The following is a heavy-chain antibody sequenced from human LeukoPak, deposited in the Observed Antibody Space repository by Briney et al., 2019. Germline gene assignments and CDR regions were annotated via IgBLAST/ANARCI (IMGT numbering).Heavy chain of an antibody. CDR3: ARVGGGTAPPYYYYGMDV. CDR1: GGSISSYY. D-gene: IGHD1-7*01. CDR2: IYYSGST. Sequence: SETLSLTCTVSGGSISSYYWSWIRQPPGKGLEWIGYIYYSGSTNYNPSLKSRVTISVDTSKNQFSLKLSSVTAADTAVYYCARVGGGTAPPYYYYGMDVWGQGTTVTVSS. V-gene: IGHV4-59*01. J-gene: IGHJ6*02.